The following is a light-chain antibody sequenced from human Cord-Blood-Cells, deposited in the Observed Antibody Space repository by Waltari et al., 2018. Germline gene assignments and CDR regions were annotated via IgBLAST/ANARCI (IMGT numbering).Light chain of an antibody. Sequence: QSALTQPASVSGSPGQSITISCTGTGSDVGGYNFVSWYQQHPAKAPKLMIYDVSNRPSGVSNRFSGSKSGNTASLTISGLQAEDEADYYCSSYTSSSTLVFGGGTKLTVL. CDR2: DVS. J-gene: IGLJ2*01. CDR1: GSDVGGYNF. V-gene: IGLV2-14*01. CDR3: SSYTSSSTLV.